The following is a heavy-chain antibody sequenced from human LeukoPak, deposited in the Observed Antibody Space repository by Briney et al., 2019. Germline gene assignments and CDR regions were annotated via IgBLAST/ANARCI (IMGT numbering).Heavy chain of an antibody. J-gene: IGHJ6*02. CDR2: IYHSGST. D-gene: IGHD3-10*01. CDR3: ARVPYGSGSYAPYYYYGMDV. V-gene: IGHV4-4*02. CDR1: GGSISSSNW. Sequence: SGTLSLTCAVSGGSISSSNWWSWVRQPPGKGLEWIGEIYHSGSTNYNPSLKSRVTISVDKSKNQFSLQLNSVTPEDTAVYYCARVPYGSGSYAPYYYYGMDVWGQGTTVTVSS.